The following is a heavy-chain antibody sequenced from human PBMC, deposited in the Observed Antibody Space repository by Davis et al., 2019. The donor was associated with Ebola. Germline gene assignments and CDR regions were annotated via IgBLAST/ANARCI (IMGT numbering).Heavy chain of an antibody. J-gene: IGHJ3*02. CDR3: ARGYYDSSGYYYGRAFDI. V-gene: IGHV3-53*05. Sequence: GESLKISCAASGFTVSSNYMSWVRQAPGKGLEWVSVIYSGGSTYYADSVKGRFTISRDNSKNTLYLQMNSLRAEDTAVYYCARGYYDSSGYYYGRAFDIWGQGTMVTVSS. CDR1: GFTVSSNY. CDR2: IYSGGST. D-gene: IGHD3-22*01.